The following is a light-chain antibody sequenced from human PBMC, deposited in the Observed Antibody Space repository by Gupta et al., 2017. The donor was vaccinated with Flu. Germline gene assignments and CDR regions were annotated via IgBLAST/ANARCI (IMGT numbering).Light chain of an antibody. CDR1: QSISGY. Sequence: DIQMTQSPSSLSASVGDRVTITCRTSQSISGYLNWYQQKPGKAPKVLIYAATNLQSGVPSRFSGSGSGTDFTLTISGLQPEDFGTYDWGQSGGRPYGCGRGTRWQIK. V-gene: IGKV1-39*01. CDR2: AAT. CDR3: GQSGGRPYG. J-gene: IGKJ2*03.